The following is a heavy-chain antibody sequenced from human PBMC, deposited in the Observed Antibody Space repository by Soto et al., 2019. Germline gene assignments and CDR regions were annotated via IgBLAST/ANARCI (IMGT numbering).Heavy chain of an antibody. D-gene: IGHD6-19*01. CDR1: GGSISSSNW. CDR2: IYHTGST. CDR3: ARDVGVAGNHWFDP. J-gene: IGHJ5*02. Sequence: SETLSLTCAVSGGSISSSNWWSCVRQPPGKGLEGIGEIYHTGSTNYNPSLKSRVTISVDKSKNQLSLKLNSVTAADTAVYYCARDVGVAGNHWFDPWGQGTLVTVSS. V-gene: IGHV4-4*02.